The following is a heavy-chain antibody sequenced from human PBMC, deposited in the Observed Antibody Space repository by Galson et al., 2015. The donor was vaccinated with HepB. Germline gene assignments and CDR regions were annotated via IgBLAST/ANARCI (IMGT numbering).Heavy chain of an antibody. D-gene: IGHD2-15*01. CDR3: ARGGWSWPYGMDV. J-gene: IGHJ6*02. CDR2: IWYDGSNK. V-gene: IGHV3-33*08. CDR1: GFTFSSYG. Sequence: SLRLSCAASGFTFSSYGMHWVRQAPGKGLEWVAVIWYDGSNKYYADSVKGRFTISRDNSKNTLYLQMNSLRAEDTAVYYCARGGWSWPYGMDVWGQGTTVTVSS.